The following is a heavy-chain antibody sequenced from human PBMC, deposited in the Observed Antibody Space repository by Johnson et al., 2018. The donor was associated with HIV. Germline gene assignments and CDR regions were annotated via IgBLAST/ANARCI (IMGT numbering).Heavy chain of an antibody. Sequence: DVQLVESGGGLVQPGGSLRLSCAASGFTFSSYWMSWGRQAPGKGLEWVANIKQDGSEKYYVDSVKGRFTIPRDNAKNSLYLQMNSLRAEDTAVYYCARGLGAAAGAFDIWGQGTMVTVSS. CDR3: ARGLGAAAGAFDI. D-gene: IGHD6-13*01. CDR2: IKQDGSEK. V-gene: IGHV3-7*05. CDR1: GFTFSSYW. J-gene: IGHJ3*02.